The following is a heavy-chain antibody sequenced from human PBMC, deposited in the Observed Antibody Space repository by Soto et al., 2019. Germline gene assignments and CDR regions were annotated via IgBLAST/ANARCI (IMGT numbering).Heavy chain of an antibody. V-gene: IGHV1-3*01. J-gene: IGHJ4*02. CDR1: GYTFSMHA. CDR2: INAGNGDT. CDR3: ARDEGGWNSIEGGFVKFILDY. Sequence: ASVKVSCKTSGYTFSMHAIHWVRQAPGQGLEWMGWINAGNGDTKYSEKFQDRVAITRDAYASAANMEVRSLRSEDTAIYYCARDEGGWNSIEGGFVKFILDYWGQGSVVTV. D-gene: IGHD1-7*01.